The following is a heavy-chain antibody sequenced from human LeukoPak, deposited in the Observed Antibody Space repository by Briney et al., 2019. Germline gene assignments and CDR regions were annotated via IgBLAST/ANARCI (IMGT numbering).Heavy chain of an antibody. J-gene: IGHJ4*02. D-gene: IGHD4-17*01. CDR3: ARGQSWRSTVKN. Sequence: PSETLSLTCAVYGGSFSGYYWSWIRQPPGKGLEWIGEINHSGSTNYNPSLKSRVTISVDTSKNQFSLKLSSVTAADTAVYYCARGQSWRSTVKNWGQGTLVTVSS. V-gene: IGHV4-34*01. CDR1: GGSFSGYY. CDR2: INHSGST.